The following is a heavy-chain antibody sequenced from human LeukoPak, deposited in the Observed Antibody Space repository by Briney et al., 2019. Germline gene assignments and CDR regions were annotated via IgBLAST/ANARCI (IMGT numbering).Heavy chain of an antibody. J-gene: IGHJ3*01. V-gene: IGHV3-23*01. D-gene: IGHD2-21*02. CDR2: ISESGDKT. CDR1: GFTFNKYA. CDR3: AKGDDGDWSAFDF. Sequence: PGGSLRLSCVVSGFTFNKYAMSWVRQAPGKGLEWVSVISESGDKTLYAGSVRGRFTISRDNSKNTLSLQMNSLRAEDTALYYCAKGDDGDWSAFDFWGQGTVVTVSP.